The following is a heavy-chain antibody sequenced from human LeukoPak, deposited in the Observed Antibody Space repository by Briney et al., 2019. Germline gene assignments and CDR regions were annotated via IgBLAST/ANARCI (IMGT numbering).Heavy chain of an antibody. Sequence: SETLSLTCSVPIDSITSYYWSWIRQPPGKGLEWIGFIYHSGNTNYNPSLATRVTMSVDTSKTQITLRLSSVTAADTAVYYCARVQGYFDYWGQGTLVTVSS. CDR2: IYHSGNT. V-gene: IGHV4-59*01. CDR3: ARVQGYFDY. CDR1: IDSITSYY. J-gene: IGHJ4*02.